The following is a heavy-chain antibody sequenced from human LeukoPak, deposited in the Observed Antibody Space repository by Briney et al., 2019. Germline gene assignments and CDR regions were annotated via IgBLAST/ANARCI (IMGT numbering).Heavy chain of an antibody. J-gene: IGHJ3*02. V-gene: IGHV3-15*01. Sequence: GGSLRLSCAASGFTFRNAWMNWVRQVPGKGLEWVGRIKTTAGGGPTDYAAPVKGRFTISRDDSKNMLYLQLNSLKTEDTAVYYCTTNDAFDIWGQGTMVTVSS. CDR2: IKTTAGGGPT. CDR1: GFTFRNAW. CDR3: TTNDAFDI.